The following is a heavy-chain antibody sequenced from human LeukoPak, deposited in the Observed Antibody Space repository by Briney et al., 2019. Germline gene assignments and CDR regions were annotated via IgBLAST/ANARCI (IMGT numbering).Heavy chain of an antibody. CDR1: GGTFSSYA. Sequence: GASVKVSCKASGGTFSSYAISWVRQAPGQGLEWMGGIIPIFGTANYAQKFQGRVTITADESTSTAYMELSSLRSEDTAVYYCAREGTVTTRDYYYYYMDVWGKGTTVTVSS. D-gene: IGHD4-11*01. CDR2: IIPIFGTA. J-gene: IGHJ6*03. CDR3: AREGTVTTRDYYYYYMDV. V-gene: IGHV1-69*13.